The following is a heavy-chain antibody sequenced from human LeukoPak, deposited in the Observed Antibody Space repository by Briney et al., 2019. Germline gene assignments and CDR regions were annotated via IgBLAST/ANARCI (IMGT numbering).Heavy chain of an antibody. CDR1: GGSISSGSYY. CDR2: IYTSGST. D-gene: IGHD6-13*01. V-gene: IGHV4-61*02. CDR3: ARAEAAAGFDY. J-gene: IGHJ4*02. Sequence: SETLSLTCTVSGGSISSGSYYWSWIRQPAGKGLEWIGRIYTSGSTNYNPSLKSRVTISVDTSKNQFSLKLSSVTAADTAVYSCARAEAAAGFDYWGQGTLVTVSS.